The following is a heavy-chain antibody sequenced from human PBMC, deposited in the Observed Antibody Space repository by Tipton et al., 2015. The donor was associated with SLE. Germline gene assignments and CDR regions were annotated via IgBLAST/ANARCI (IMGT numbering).Heavy chain of an antibody. CDR2: IYYSGST. Sequence: TLSLTCSVSGVSISSSSYYWGWIRQPPGKGLEWIGSIYYSGSTYYNPSLKSRVTISVDTSKNQFSLKLSSVTAADTAVYYCARLGRQQLGKGNWFDPWGQGTLVTVSS. D-gene: IGHD6-13*01. J-gene: IGHJ5*02. V-gene: IGHV4-39*01. CDR1: GVSISSSSYY. CDR3: ARLGRQQLGKGNWFDP.